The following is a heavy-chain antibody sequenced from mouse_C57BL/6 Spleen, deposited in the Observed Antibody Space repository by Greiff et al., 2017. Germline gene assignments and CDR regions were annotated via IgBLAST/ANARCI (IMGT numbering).Heavy chain of an antibody. Sequence: QVQLQQSGPELVKPGASVKISCKASGYAFSSSWMNWVKQRPGKGLEWIGRIYPGDGDTNYNGKFKGKATLTADKSSSTAYMQLSSLTAEDSAVYFCARSLTTVVAGDYFDYWGQGTTLTVSS. CDR1: GYAFSSSW. J-gene: IGHJ2*01. CDR2: IYPGDGDT. V-gene: IGHV1-82*01. CDR3: ARSLTTVVAGDYFDY. D-gene: IGHD1-1*01.